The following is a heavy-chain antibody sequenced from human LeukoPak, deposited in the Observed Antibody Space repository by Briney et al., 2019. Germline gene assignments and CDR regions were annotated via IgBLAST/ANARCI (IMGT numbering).Heavy chain of an antibody. CDR3: VRDRSGRYNYFDP. CDR2: IYIDGSS. J-gene: IGHJ5*02. Sequence: PSETLSLTCTVSGVSIGSGTYFWSWIRQSAGKGLEWIGRIYIDGSSKYNPSLKSRVTISMDTSKNQFSLRLTSVTAADTAVYYCVRDRSGRYNYFDPWGQGTLVTVSS. CDR1: GVSIGSGTYF. D-gene: IGHD6-25*01. V-gene: IGHV4-61*02.